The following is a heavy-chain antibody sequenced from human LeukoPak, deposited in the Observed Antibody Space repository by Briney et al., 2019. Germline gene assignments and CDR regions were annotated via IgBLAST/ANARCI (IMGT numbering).Heavy chain of an antibody. CDR1: GFAFSSYA. CDR2: ISGDGGST. V-gene: IGHV3-23*01. J-gene: IGHJ3*02. CDR3: AKDLLQTFFFDSSGYYSDAFGM. D-gene: IGHD3-22*01. Sequence: GGSLRLSCAASGFAFSSYAIRWVRQAPGTGLWWVSLISGDGGSTFYADSVKGRFTISRDNSKNTLSLHMNTLKAEDTAVYYCAKDLLQTFFFDSSGYYSDAFGMWGQGTMVTVSP.